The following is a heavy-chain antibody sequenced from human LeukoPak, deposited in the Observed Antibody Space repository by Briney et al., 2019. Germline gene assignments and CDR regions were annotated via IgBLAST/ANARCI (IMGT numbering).Heavy chain of an antibody. CDR2: INPLGSIT. CDR1: GLSFSSHW. D-gene: IGHD6-19*01. V-gene: IGHV3-74*01. J-gene: IGHJ2*01. Sequence: GGSLRLSCAASGLSFSSHWMHWVRQVPGKGLVWVSRINPLGSITNYADSVKGRFTISRDNSKNTLYLQMNSLRAEDTAEYYCAKTLRESSGREYFDLWGRGTLVTVSS. CDR3: AKTLRESSGREYFDL.